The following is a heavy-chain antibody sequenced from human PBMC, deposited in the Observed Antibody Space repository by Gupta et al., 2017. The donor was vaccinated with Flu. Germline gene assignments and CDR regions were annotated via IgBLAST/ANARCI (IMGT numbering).Heavy chain of an antibody. J-gene: IGHJ4*01. D-gene: IGHD2-15*01. CDR1: GSTFWNYF. CDR3: ARAPSAGTPPSYSFDY. CDR2: ISYDGSNE. Sequence: QLVESGGGVVQPGRSLRLSCSGSGSTFWNYFMYWVRPAPGKGLEWMAAISYDGSNEYYADSVKGRFTISRDNAKNRLYLLMSSLKTEDTAVYYCARAPSAGTPPSYSFDYWGHGTLVTVSS. V-gene: IGHV3-30-3*01.